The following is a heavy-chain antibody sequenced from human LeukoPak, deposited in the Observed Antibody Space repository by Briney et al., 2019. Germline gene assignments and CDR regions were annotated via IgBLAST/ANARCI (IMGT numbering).Heavy chain of an antibody. CDR3: ARGVGYCSSTSCSIPRLDP. D-gene: IGHD2-2*01. CDR2: INHSGST. V-gene: IGHV4-39*07. CDR1: GGSISSSSYY. J-gene: IGHJ5*02. Sequence: SETLSLTCTVSGGSISSSSYYWGWIRQPPGKGLEWIGEINHSGSTNYNPSLKSRVTISVDTSKNQFSLKLSSVTAADTAVYYCARGVGYCSSTSCSIPRLDPWGQGTLVTVSS.